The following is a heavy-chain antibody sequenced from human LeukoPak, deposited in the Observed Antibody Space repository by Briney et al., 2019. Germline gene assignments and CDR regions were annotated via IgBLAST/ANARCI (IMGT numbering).Heavy chain of an antibody. Sequence: KPSETLSLTCAVYGGSFSGYYWSWIRQPPGKGLEWIGEINHSGSTNYNPSLKSRVTISVDTSKNQFSLKPSSVTAADTAVYYCARLYSYGYSQGSFFDYWGQGTLVTVSS. D-gene: IGHD5-18*01. CDR2: INHSGST. CDR1: GGSFSGYY. V-gene: IGHV4-34*01. J-gene: IGHJ4*02. CDR3: ARLYSYGYSQGSFFDY.